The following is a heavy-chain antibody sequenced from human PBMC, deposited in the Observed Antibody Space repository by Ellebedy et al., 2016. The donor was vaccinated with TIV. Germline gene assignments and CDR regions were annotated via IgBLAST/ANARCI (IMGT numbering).Heavy chain of an antibody. CDR2: IISSGSAI. J-gene: IGHJ4*02. CDR3: ARDVAYAFDY. V-gene: IGHV3-48*02. D-gene: IGHD4-17*01. CDR1: GFTFSSYS. Sequence: PGGSLRLSCAASGFTFSSYSMNWVRQAPGKGLEWVSYIISSGSAIYSADSVKGRFTISRDNAKNSLYLQMNSLRDEDTAVYYCARDVAYAFDYWGQGTLVTVSS.